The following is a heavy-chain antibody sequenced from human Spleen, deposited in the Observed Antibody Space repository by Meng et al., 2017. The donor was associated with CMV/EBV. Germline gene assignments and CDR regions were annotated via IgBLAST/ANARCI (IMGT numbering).Heavy chain of an antibody. V-gene: IGHV3-23*01. CDR3: AKGQFFYESGGYLILDS. CDR2: ISGSGDST. Sequence: ETLSLTCAASGVTFSNYAMTWVRQAPGKGLEWVSSISGSGDSTYDADCVKGRLTISRDNSKNTLYLRMDSLRAEDTAVYYRAKGQFFYESGGYLILDSWGQGALVTVSS. D-gene: IGHD3-22*01. CDR1: GVTFSNYA. J-gene: IGHJ4*02.